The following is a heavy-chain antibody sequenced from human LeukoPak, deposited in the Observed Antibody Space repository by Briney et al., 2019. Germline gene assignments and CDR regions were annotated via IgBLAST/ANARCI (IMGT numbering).Heavy chain of an antibody. D-gene: IGHD3-22*01. CDR2: ISWNSGSI. CDR1: GFTFDDYA. CDR3: AKSLGGLLLYYFDY. V-gene: IGHV3-9*03. Sequence: GGSLRLSCAASGFTFDDYAMHWVRQAPGMGLEWFSGISWNSGSIGYADSVKVGFTISRDNAKNSLYLQMNSLRAEDMALYYCAKSLGGLLLYYFDYWGQGTLVTVSS. J-gene: IGHJ4*02.